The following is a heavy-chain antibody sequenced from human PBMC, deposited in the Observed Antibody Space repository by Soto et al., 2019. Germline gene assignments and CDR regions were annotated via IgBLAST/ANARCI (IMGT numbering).Heavy chain of an antibody. Sequence: ASVKVSCKASGYTFSDYYMHWVRQAPVRVLEWMGCINANSGGTTYAQKFQGRVTMTRDTSISTAYMELSSLSSDDTAIYYCARLQIEVPGTNWGQGTMVTVSS. CDR1: GYTFSDYY. CDR2: INANSGGT. V-gene: IGHV1-2*02. D-gene: IGHD6-19*01. CDR3: ARLQIEVPGTN. J-gene: IGHJ1*01.